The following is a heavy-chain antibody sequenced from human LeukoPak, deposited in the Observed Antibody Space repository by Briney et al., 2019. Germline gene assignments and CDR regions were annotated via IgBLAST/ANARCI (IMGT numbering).Heavy chain of an antibody. Sequence: PGGSLRLSCAASGFTFSSDWMNWVRQAPGKGLEWVSAISGSGGSTYYADSVKGRFTISRDNSKNTLYLQMNSLRAEDTAVYYCAKAGVDGDFDYWGQGTLVTVSS. V-gene: IGHV3-23*01. J-gene: IGHJ4*02. CDR1: GFTFSSDW. CDR3: AKAGVDGDFDY. D-gene: IGHD5-24*01. CDR2: ISGSGGST.